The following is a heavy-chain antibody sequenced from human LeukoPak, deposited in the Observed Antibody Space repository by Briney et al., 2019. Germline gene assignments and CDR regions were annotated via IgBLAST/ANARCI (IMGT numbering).Heavy chain of an antibody. CDR3: ARDVDTAMGYDY. CDR1: GGSISSYY. V-gene: IGHV4-59*01. Sequence: KPSETLSLTCTVSGGSISSYYWSWMRQPPGEGLEWIGYIYYSGSTKYNPTLQSRVTRSVDTSKNQFSLKLSSVTAADTAVYYCARDVDTAMGYDYWGQGTLVTVSS. J-gene: IGHJ4*02. CDR2: IYYSGST. D-gene: IGHD5-18*01.